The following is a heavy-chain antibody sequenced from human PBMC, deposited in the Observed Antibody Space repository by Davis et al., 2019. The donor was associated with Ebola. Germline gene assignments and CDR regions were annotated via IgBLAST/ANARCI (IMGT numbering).Heavy chain of an antibody. J-gene: IGHJ2*01. CDR2: LSRAGST. CDR1: GCSFTTTNC. V-gene: IGHV4-4*02. CDR3: ARDYYDSSGYIWYFDL. D-gene: IGHD3-22*01. Sequence: AGTLSLTCAVSGCSFTTTNCWRWARQPPGKGLERSGELSRAGSTNYNPSLKSRVTMSIDKSKNQFSLNLSSVTAADTAIYYCARDYYDSSGYIWYFDLWGRGTLVTVSS.